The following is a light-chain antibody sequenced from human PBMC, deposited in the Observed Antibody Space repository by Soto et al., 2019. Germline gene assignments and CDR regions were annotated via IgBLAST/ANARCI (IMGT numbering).Light chain of an antibody. CDR3: CSYAGSSMFV. J-gene: IGLJ3*02. V-gene: IGLV2-23*02. Sequence: QSVLTQPASVSGSPGQSITISCTGSSSDVGTYNLVSWYQHHPGKAPKLMISEVVKRPSGVSNRFSGSKSGNTASLTISGLQAEDEADYSCCSYAGSSMFVFGGGTKLTVL. CDR2: EVV. CDR1: SSDVGTYNL.